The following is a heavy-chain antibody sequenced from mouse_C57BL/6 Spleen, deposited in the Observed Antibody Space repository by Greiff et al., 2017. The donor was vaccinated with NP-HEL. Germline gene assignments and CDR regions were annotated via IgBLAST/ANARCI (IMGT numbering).Heavy chain of an antibody. CDR2: IHPNSGST. V-gene: IGHV1-64*01. J-gene: IGHJ4*01. D-gene: IGHD2-2*01. Sequence: AQLQQPGAELVKPGASVKLSCKASGYTFTSYWMHWVKQRPGQGLEWIGMIHPNSGSTNYNEKFKSKATLTVDKSSSTAYMQLSSLTSEDSAVYYCASAVTTVMDYWGQGTSVTVSS. CDR3: ASAVTTVMDY. CDR1: GYTFTSYW.